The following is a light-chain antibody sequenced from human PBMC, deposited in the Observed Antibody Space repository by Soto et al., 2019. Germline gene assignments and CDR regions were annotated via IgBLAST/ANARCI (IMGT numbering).Light chain of an antibody. CDR1: QSVTSSY. CDR3: QHYSSSHPEFT. J-gene: IGKJ3*01. V-gene: IGKV3-20*01. Sequence: EIVLTQSPGTLSLSPGERATLSCRASQSVTSSYLAWYQQRPGQAPRLLIFGASYRATGIPDRFSGSGSGTDFTLTISRLEPADFAVYYCQHYSSSHPEFTFGPGTKVDSK. CDR2: GAS.